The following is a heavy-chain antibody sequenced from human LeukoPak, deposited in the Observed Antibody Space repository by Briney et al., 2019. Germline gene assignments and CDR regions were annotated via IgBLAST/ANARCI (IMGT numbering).Heavy chain of an antibody. V-gene: IGHV3-30*02. CDR3: AKGGGYEAQYYYYYLDV. Sequence: GGSLGLSCAASGFTFSSYGMHWVRQAPGKGLEWVAFIRYDGSNKYYADSVKGRFTVSRDNSKNTLYLQMKSLRAEDTAVYYCAKGGGYEAQYYYYYLDVWGKGTTVTISS. CDR1: GFTFSSYG. J-gene: IGHJ6*03. CDR2: IRYDGSNK. D-gene: IGHD5-12*01.